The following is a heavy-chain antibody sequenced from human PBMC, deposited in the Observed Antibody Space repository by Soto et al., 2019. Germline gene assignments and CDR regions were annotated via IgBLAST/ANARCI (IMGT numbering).Heavy chain of an antibody. J-gene: IGHJ4*02. D-gene: IGHD6-19*01. CDR3: ARDGSVWTGGDX. V-gene: IGHV3-33*01. CDR2: ICRDGSKK. Sequence: GGSLRLSCAASGFTFSSYDMQWFRQAPGKGLEWVEVICRDGSKKYCAESVKVRFTISRDNPKNKLSLQMNSLIVEDTAVYYCARDGSVWTGGDXWGQVTLVTVSX. CDR1: GFTFSSYD.